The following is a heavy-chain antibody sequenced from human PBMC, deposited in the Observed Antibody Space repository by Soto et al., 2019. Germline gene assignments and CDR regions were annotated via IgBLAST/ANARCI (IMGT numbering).Heavy chain of an antibody. V-gene: IGHV5-10-1*01. D-gene: IGHD4-4*01. J-gene: IGHJ6*02. CDR2: IDPSDSYT. CDR3: ARTSYSFYYYYSLDV. CDR1: GYTFTSYW. Sequence: PGESLKISCKGSGYTFTSYWITWVRQMPGKGLEWMGRIDPSDSYTKYSPSFQGHVTISTDKSINTAYLQWSSLKASDTAMYYCARTSYSFYYYYSLDVWGQGTTVTVSS.